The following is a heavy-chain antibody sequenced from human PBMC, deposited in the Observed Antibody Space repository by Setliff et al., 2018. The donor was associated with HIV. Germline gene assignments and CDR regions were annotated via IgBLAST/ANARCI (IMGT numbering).Heavy chain of an antibody. CDR3: ARATFSGSYYMLDY. CDR2: IYKTGST. J-gene: IGHJ4*02. D-gene: IGHD3-10*01. CDR1: DDSINDYF. V-gene: IGHV4-4*09. Sequence: SETLSLTCTVSDDSINDYFWSWLRQPPGKGLEWIGYIYKTGSTYYSPSLKSRVTISLDTSKNHFSLKLTSGTAADTAMYYCARATFSGSYYMLDYWGQGILVTVSS.